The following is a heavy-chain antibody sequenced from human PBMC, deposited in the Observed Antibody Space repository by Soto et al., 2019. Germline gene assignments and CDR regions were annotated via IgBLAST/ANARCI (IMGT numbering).Heavy chain of an antibody. V-gene: IGHV3-15*01. CDR2: IKRKTDGGTT. CDR3: TTGECSGNNCYSIFY. CDR1: GFTFSAVW. D-gene: IGHD2-15*01. J-gene: IGHJ4*02. Sequence: PGGSLRLSCAASGFTFSAVWMGWVRQAPGKGLEGLGRIKRKTDGGTTDYAAPVKGRFSITRDESENTLYLQMNSLKTEDTAVYYCTTGECSGNNCYSIFYWGQGTLVTVSS.